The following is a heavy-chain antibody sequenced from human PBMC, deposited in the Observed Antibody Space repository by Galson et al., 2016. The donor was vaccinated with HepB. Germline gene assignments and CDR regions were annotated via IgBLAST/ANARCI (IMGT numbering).Heavy chain of an antibody. Sequence: TLSLTCTVSGDSITTGGYYWTWIRQHPGKGLEWIGYIYYSASSYYNPSLQSRVTISVHTSKNQFSLKLSSVTAADTAVYYCARGANSGYDYDTWGQGTLVTVSS. CDR2: IYYSASS. J-gene: IGHJ5*02. V-gene: IGHV4-31*03. CDR1: GDSITTGGYY. D-gene: IGHD5-12*01. CDR3: ARGANSGYDYDT.